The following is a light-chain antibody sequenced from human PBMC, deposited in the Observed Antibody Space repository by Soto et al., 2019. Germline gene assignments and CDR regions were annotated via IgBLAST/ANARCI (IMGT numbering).Light chain of an antibody. J-gene: IGLJ3*02. CDR3: SSYTSSFTWV. V-gene: IGLV2-14*01. CDR1: ISDIGGYNY. CDR2: EVS. Sequence: QSLPTQPSSVSGSPGQSITISCTGTISDIGGYNYVSWYQQHPSKAPQLIIYEVSNRPSGVSSRFSGYKSGNTASLTISGLQAEDEADYYCSSYTSSFTWVFGGGTKVTV.